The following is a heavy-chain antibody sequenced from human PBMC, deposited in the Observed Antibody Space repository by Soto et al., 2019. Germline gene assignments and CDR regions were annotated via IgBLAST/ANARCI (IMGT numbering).Heavy chain of an antibody. J-gene: IGHJ5*02. CDR3: ARMATFGSLNWFDP. CDR2: MNPGSGDT. CDR1: GYSFTNND. D-gene: IGHD3-16*01. V-gene: IGHV1-8*01. Sequence: ASVKVSCKASGYSFTNNDVSWVRQATGQGLEWMGWMNPGSGDTGYAQKFQGRVTMTRDISIATAYMELSSLRSDDTAIYYCARMATFGSLNWFDPWGQGTLVTSPQ.